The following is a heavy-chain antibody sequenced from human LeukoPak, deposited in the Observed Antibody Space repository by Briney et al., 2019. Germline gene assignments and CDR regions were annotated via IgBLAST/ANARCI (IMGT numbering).Heavy chain of an antibody. Sequence: ASVKVSCKASGYTFTSYDINWVRQATGQGLEWMGWMNPNSGNTGYAQKFQGRVTITRITSISTAYMELSSLRSEDTAVYYCARAPRITMVRGVIYWFDPWGQGTLVTVSS. J-gene: IGHJ5*02. V-gene: IGHV1-8*03. CDR1: GYTFTSYD. D-gene: IGHD3-10*01. CDR3: ARAPRITMVRGVIYWFDP. CDR2: MNPNSGNT.